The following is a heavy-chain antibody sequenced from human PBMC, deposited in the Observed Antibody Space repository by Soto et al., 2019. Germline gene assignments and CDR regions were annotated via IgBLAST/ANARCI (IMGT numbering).Heavy chain of an antibody. J-gene: IGHJ4*02. Sequence: SEPLSLPCSVSGGSISSGDYYRSWIRPPPGKGLEWIGYIYYSESTYYTPPLKSRVTISVDTSKNQFSLKLSSVTAADTAVYYCARTPYDSSGYYPISFDYWGQG. CDR1: GGSISSGDYY. CDR3: ARTPYDSSGYYPISFDY. D-gene: IGHD3-22*01. V-gene: IGHV4-30-4*01. CDR2: IYYSEST.